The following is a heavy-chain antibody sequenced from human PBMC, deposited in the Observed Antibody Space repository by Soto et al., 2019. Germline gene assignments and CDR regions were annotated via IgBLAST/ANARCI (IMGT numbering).Heavy chain of an antibody. CDR2: ISNSGNTI. V-gene: IGHV3-48*03. Sequence: QPGGSLRLSCVASGSVFKNYEMNWVRQAPGKGLEWISYISNSGNTIYVADSMRGRFTISRDNAKNSLFLQMNSLRADDTAVYYCARDIDNRDYYYGLDVWGQGTTVTVSS. CDR1: GSVFKNYE. J-gene: IGHJ6*02. CDR3: ARDIDNRDYYYGLDV. D-gene: IGHD1-20*01.